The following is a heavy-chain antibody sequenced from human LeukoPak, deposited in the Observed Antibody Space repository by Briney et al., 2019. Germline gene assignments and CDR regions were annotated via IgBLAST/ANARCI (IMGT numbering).Heavy chain of an antibody. CDR3: AKDLGEGAYSYGWDAFDI. J-gene: IGHJ3*02. V-gene: IGHV3-33*06. D-gene: IGHD5-18*01. CDR1: GFTLSSYG. CDR2: IWYDGSNK. Sequence: GGSLRLSCAASGFTLSSYGMHWVRQAPGKGLEWVAVIWYDGSNKYYADSVKGRFTISRDNSKNTLYLQMNSLRAEDTAVYYCAKDLGEGAYSYGWDAFDIWGQGTMVTVSS.